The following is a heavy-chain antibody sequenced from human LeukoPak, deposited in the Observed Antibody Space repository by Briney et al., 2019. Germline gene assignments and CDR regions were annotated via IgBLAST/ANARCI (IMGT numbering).Heavy chain of an antibody. CDR1: GGSISSSSYY. D-gene: IGHD6-13*01. CDR3: ARLTAAGRYYFDY. V-gene: IGHV4-39*01. CDR2: IYYSGST. Sequence: SETLSLTCTVSGGSISSSSYYWGWIRQPPGKGLEWIGNIYYSGSTYYNPSLKSRVTISVDTSKNQFSLKLSSVTAADTAVYYCARLTAAGRYYFDYWGQGTLVTVSS. J-gene: IGHJ4*02.